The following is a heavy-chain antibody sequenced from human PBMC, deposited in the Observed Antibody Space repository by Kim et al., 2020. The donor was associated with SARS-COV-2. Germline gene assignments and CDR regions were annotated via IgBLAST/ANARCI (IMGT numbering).Heavy chain of an antibody. D-gene: IGHD3-22*01. CDR2: IKPEGSEK. Sequence: GGSLRLSCAASGFTLSNYWMSWVRQAPGKGLEWVANIKPEGSEKFYMDSVKGRFTMSRDNAKKSLYLQMNSLRVDDTAVYYCARGDYYDGGGYFAEVFDIWGQGTPVTVS. CDR3: ARGDYYDGGGYFAEVFDI. V-gene: IGHV3-7*03. J-gene: IGHJ4*01. CDR1: GFTLSNYW.